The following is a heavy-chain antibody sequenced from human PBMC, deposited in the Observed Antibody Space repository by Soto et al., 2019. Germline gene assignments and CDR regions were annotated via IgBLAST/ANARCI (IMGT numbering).Heavy chain of an antibody. CDR2: ISSSSATI. J-gene: IGHJ6*02. Sequence: EVQLVESGGGLVQPGGSLRLSCTASGFAFSSYEMNWVRQAPGKGLEWVSYISSSSATIHYVDSVKGRFTISRDNAKNSVYLKMNSLRAEDSAVYYCARAAGIMTRGFHGMDVWGQGTTVTVSS. V-gene: IGHV3-48*03. D-gene: IGHD3-10*01. CDR3: ARAAGIMTRGFHGMDV. CDR1: GFAFSSYE.